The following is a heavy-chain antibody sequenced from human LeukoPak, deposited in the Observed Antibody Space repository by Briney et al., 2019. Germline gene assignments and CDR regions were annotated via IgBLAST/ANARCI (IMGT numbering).Heavy chain of an antibody. V-gene: IGHV3-11*01. CDR3: ARVRRDQGASYCYYGMDV. Sequence: GGSLRLSCAASGFTFSDYYMSWVRQAPGKGLEWVSYISSSGSTIYYADSVKGRFTISRDNAKNSLYLQMNSLRAEDTAVYYCARVRRDQGASYCYYGMDVWGQGTTVTVSS. D-gene: IGHD1-26*01. J-gene: IGHJ6*02. CDR1: GFTFSDYY. CDR2: ISSSGSTI.